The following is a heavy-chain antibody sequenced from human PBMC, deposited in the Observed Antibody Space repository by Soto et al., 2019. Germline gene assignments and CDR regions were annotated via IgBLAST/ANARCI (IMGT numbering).Heavy chain of an antibody. J-gene: IGHJ4*02. CDR3: ARDRDDYGSGNYYNRIDF. Sequence: QVQLVQSGAEVKKPGSSVKVSCKASGGIFSTYAISWLRQAPGQGLEWMGGIIPIFGTPNNAQRFQGRVTITADESTSTAYMERSRLRSEDTAVYYCARDRDDYGSGNYYNRIDFWGQGTLVTVSS. CDR2: IIPIFGTP. V-gene: IGHV1-69*01. D-gene: IGHD3-10*01. CDR1: GGIFSTYA.